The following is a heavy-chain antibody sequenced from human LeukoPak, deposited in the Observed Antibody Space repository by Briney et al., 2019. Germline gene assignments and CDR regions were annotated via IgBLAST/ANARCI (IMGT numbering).Heavy chain of an antibody. V-gene: IGHV1-69*13. Sequence: SVKVSCKASGGTFSSYAISWVRQAPGQGLEWMGGIIPIFGTANYAQKFQGRVTITADESTSTAYMELSSLRSEDTAVYYCAGETVTTDYYYGMDVWGQGTTVTVSS. CDR3: AGETVTTDYYYGMDV. D-gene: IGHD4-11*01. J-gene: IGHJ6*02. CDR2: IIPIFGTA. CDR1: GGTFSSYA.